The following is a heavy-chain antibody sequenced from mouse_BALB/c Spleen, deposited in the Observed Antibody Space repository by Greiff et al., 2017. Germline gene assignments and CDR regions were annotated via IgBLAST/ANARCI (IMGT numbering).Heavy chain of an antibody. J-gene: IGHJ4*01. Sequence: EVKLMESGPGLVKPSQSLSLTCTVTGYSITSDYAWNWIRQFPGNKLEWMGYISYSGSTSYNPSLKSRISITRDTSKNQFFLQLNSVTTEDTATYYCARSIYYGKRGYAMDYWGQGTSVTVSS. CDR1: GYSITSDYA. CDR3: ARSIYYGKRGYAMDY. CDR2: ISYSGST. V-gene: IGHV3-2*02. D-gene: IGHD2-1*01.